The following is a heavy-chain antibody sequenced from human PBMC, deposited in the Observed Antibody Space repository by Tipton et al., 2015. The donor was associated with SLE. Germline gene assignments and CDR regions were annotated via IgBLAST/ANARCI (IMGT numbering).Heavy chain of an antibody. CDR2: INAGNGNT. D-gene: IGHD5-18*01. CDR1: GHAFTNYA. V-gene: IGHV1-3*01. J-gene: IGHJ4*02. CDR3: ARVRVDTAMGVFDF. Sequence: QSGAEVKKPGASVKVSCKASGHAFTNYAIHWVRQDPGQRLEWMGWINAGNGNTKYSQKFQGRVTFTRDTSATTAYMEVSSLTSEDTAIYYCARVRVDTAMGVFDFWGQGTLVTVSS.